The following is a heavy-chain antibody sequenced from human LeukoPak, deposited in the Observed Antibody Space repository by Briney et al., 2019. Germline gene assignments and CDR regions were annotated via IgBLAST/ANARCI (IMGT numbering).Heavy chain of an antibody. J-gene: IGHJ5*02. Sequence: PGGSLRLSCAVSGLTSGSYVISWVRQAPGKGLEWVSAFRGDSGRTYYADSVKGRFTISRDNSKNTVFLQMNSLRAEDTALYYCAEDRLHHWGQGTLVTVSS. V-gene: IGHV3-23*01. CDR1: GLTSGSYV. CDR2: FRGDSGRT. CDR3: AEDRLHH.